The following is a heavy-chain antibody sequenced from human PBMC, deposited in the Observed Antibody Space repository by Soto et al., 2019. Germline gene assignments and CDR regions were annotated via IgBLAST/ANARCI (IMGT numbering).Heavy chain of an antibody. CDR3: ARGSGIVALPGELEDVKYDY. V-gene: IGHV4-34*01. Sequence: QVQLQQWGAGLVKPSETLSLSCAVYGQSFSGHSWDWIRQPPGKGLEWIGEINESGSTYYNPSLKSRVTISTDTSKNQFSLKLSSVSAADTAAYFCARGSGIVALPGELEDVKYDYWGQGTLVNVSS. D-gene: IGHD1-1*01. CDR1: GQSFSGHS. J-gene: IGHJ4*02. CDR2: INESGST.